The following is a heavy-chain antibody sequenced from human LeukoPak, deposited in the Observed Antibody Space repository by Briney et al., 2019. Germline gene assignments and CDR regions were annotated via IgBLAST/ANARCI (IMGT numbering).Heavy chain of an antibody. J-gene: IGHJ4*02. CDR1: GFTFSDYY. Sequence: GGSLRLSCAASGFTFSDYYMSWIRQTPGKGLEWVSYISSSGSTIYYADSVKGRFTISRDNAKNSLYLQMNSLRAEDTAVYYCARALGEYTYGWYFDYWGQGTLVTVSS. CDR2: ISSSGSTI. V-gene: IGHV3-11*01. CDR3: ARALGEYTYGWYFDY. D-gene: IGHD5-18*01.